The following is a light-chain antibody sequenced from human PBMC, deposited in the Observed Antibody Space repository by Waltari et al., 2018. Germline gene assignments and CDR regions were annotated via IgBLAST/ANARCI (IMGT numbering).Light chain of an antibody. Sequence: DIQMTQSPSTLSASVGDRVSITCRASQSISDWVAWYQQKPGKAPKFLIYKASNLEGGVPPRFSGSGYATEFNLPIKSLQPDDFAAYYCQKNESSSVIFTFGQGTKLEIK. CDR2: KAS. J-gene: IGKJ2*01. V-gene: IGKV1-5*03. CDR1: QSISDW. CDR3: QKNESSSVIFT.